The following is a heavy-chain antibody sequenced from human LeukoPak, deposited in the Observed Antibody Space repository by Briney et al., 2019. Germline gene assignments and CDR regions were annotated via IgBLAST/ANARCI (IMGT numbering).Heavy chain of an antibody. CDR1: GFTFSSYA. J-gene: IGHJ4*02. CDR2: ISGSGGST. D-gene: IGHD2-15*01. Sequence: GGSLRLSCAASGFTFSSYAMSWVRQAPGKGLEWVSAISGSGGSTYYADSVKGRFNISRDNSKNTLYLQMNSLRAEDTAVYYCAKSLGYCSGGSCLPLGYFDYWGQGTLVTVSS. V-gene: IGHV3-23*01. CDR3: AKSLGYCSGGSCLPLGYFDY.